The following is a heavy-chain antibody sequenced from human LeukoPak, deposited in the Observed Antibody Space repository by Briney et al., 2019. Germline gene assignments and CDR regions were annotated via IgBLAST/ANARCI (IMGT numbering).Heavy chain of an antibody. Sequence: PSETLSLTCTVSGGSISSYYWTWIRQPPGKGLEWIGYIYYSGSTNYNPSLKSRVTLSVDTSKNQFSLKLSSVTTADTAVYYCARATYYFDTSGYPPVDFWGQGTLVTVSS. J-gene: IGHJ4*02. CDR3: ARATYYFDTSGYPPVDF. CDR1: GGSISSYY. D-gene: IGHD3-22*01. V-gene: IGHV4-59*01. CDR2: IYYSGST.